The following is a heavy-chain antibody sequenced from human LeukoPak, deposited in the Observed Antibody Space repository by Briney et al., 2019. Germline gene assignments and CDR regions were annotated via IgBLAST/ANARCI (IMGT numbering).Heavy chain of an antibody. Sequence: GGSLRLSCAASGTTFRNYWMHWVRQVPGKGLVWVSRINSDGSSTNYADSVKGRFTISRGNAKNTLYLQMNSLRAEDTAVYYCARGYGDNSVLVDYWGQGTLVSVSS. D-gene: IGHD4-23*01. CDR2: INSDGSST. J-gene: IGHJ4*02. CDR1: GTTFRNYW. V-gene: IGHV3-74*01. CDR3: ARGYGDNSVLVDY.